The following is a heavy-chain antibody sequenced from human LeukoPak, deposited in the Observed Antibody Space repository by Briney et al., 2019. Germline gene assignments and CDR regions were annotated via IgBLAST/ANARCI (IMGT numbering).Heavy chain of an antibody. Sequence: SETLSLTCTVSGGSISSSSYYWGWIRQPPGKGLEWIGSIYYSGSTNYNPSLKSRVTMSVDTSKNQFSLKLSSVTAADTAVYYCARGSVVYRFDAFDIWGQGTMVTVSS. J-gene: IGHJ3*02. D-gene: IGHD6-25*01. V-gene: IGHV4-39*07. CDR3: ARGSVVYRFDAFDI. CDR1: GGSISSSSYY. CDR2: IYYSGST.